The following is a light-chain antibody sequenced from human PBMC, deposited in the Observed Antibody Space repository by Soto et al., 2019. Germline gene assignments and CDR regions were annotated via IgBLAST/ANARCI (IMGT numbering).Light chain of an antibody. V-gene: IGKV1-5*01. CDR2: DAS. CDR1: QSISDW. Sequence: QMSQSSSTLSASVGPRVTMTCRASQSISDWLAWYQQKPGKAPKILIYDASSLESGVPSRFSGSGSGTEFTLTISSLQPDDFATYYCQHYNSYSEAFGQGTKVDIK. CDR3: QHYNSYSEA. J-gene: IGKJ1*01.